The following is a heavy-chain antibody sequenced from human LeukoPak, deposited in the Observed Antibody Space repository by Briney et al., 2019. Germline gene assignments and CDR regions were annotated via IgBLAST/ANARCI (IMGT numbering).Heavy chain of an antibody. D-gene: IGHD6-19*01. Sequence: GGSLRLSCAASGFTFNSYWMTWVRQAPGKGLEWVADIKQDGSDKYYAGSVKGRFTISRNNAKNSLYLQMNSLRAEDTAVYFCARYNSAWKTDDYWGQGTLVTVSS. CDR1: GFTFNSYW. CDR3: ARYNSAWKTDDY. J-gene: IGHJ4*02. V-gene: IGHV3-7*03. CDR2: IKQDGSDK.